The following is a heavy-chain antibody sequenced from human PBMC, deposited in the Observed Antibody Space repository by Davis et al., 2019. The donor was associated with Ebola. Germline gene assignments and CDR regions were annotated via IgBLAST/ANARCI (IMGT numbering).Heavy chain of an antibody. CDR2: INPNSGGT. V-gene: IGHV1-2*06. CDR1: GYTFTGYY. J-gene: IGHJ3*02. CDR3: ARPLYGNSWFGYVFDI. D-gene: IGHD6-13*01. Sequence: AASVKVSCKASGYTFTGYYMHWVRQAPGQGLEWMGRINPNSGGTNYAQKLQGRVTMTTDTSTSTAYMELRSLRSDDTAAYYCARPLYGNSWFGYVFDIWGQGTMVTVSS.